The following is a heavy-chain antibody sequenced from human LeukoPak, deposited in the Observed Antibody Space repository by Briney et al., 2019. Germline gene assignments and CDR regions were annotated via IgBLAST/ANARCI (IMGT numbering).Heavy chain of an antibody. CDR2: IYYSGST. Sequence: GSLRLSCAASGFTFSSYEMNWIRQPPGKGLEWIGSIYYSGSTYYNPSLKSRVTISVDTSKNQFSLKLSSVTAADTAVYYCARHFGELDYWGQGTLVTVSS. CDR3: ARHFGELDY. V-gene: IGHV4-39*01. J-gene: IGHJ4*02. D-gene: IGHD3-10*01. CDR1: GFTFSSYE.